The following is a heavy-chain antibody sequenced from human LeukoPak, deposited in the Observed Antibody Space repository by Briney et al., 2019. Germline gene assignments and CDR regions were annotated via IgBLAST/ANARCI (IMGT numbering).Heavy chain of an antibody. V-gene: IGHV1-2*02. D-gene: IGHD3-10*01. CDR2: INPNSGGT. Sequence: ASVKVSCKASGYTFTSYYMHWVRQAPGQGLEWMGWINPNSGGTNYAQKFQGRVTMTRDTSTSTVYMELSSLRSEDTAVYYCARRLGDRGFDPWGQGTLVTVSS. J-gene: IGHJ5*02. CDR1: GYTFTSYY. CDR3: ARRLGDRGFDP.